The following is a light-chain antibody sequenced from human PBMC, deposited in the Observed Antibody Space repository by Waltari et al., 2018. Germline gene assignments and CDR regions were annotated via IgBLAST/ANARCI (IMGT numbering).Light chain of an antibody. Sequence: QSALTQPASVSGSPGQSITISCTGFNSNVGSYNLVSWYQKHPGKAPKLWIYEGNRRPSGVSNCFSGSKSDNTASLTLSGLQAEDEADYYCCSNVGSSVFFGGGTKLTVL. CDR1: NSNVGSYNL. CDR3: CSNVGSSVF. J-gene: IGLJ2*01. CDR2: EGN. V-gene: IGLV2-23*03.